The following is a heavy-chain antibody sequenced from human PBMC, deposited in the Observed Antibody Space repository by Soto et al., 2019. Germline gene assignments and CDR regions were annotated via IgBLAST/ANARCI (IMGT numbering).Heavy chain of an antibody. CDR1: GYTFTSYG. V-gene: IGHV1-18*01. CDR3: ARTIDYDSSGYYSPLTFDY. Sequence: ASVKVSCKASGYTFTSYGISWVRQAPGQGLEWMGWISAYNGNTNYAQKLQGRVTMTTDTSTSTAYMELRSLRSDDTAVYYCARTIDYDSSGYYSPLTFDYWGQANLVTVSS. J-gene: IGHJ4*02. D-gene: IGHD3-22*01. CDR2: ISAYNGNT.